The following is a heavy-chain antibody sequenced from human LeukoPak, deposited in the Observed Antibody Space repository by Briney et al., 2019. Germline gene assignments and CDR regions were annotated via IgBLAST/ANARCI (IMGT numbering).Heavy chain of an antibody. V-gene: IGHV1-18*01. CDR3: ARGITYYYDSSGYYPTSDYYGMDV. CDR2: ISAYNGNT. CDR1: GYTFTSYG. J-gene: IGHJ6*02. D-gene: IGHD3-22*01. Sequence: ASVKVSCKASGYTFTSYGISWVRQAPGQGLEWMGWISAYNGNTNYAQKLQGRVTMTTDTSTSTAYVELRSLRSDDTAVYYCARGITYYYDSSGYYPTSDYYGMDVWGQGTTVTVSS.